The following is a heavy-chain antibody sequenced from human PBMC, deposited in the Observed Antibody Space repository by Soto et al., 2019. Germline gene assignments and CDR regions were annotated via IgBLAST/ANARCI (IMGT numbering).Heavy chain of an antibody. Sequence: EVQLVESGGGLVKPGGSLRLSCAASGFTFSSYSMNWVRQAPGKGLEWVSAISSSSSYIYYADSVKGRFTISRDNAKNSLYLQMKSLRAEETAVYYCARDKQWLVRGYSYGMDVWGQGTTVTVSS. CDR2: ISSSSSYI. D-gene: IGHD6-19*01. CDR1: GFTFSSYS. CDR3: ARDKQWLVRGYSYGMDV. V-gene: IGHV3-21*01. J-gene: IGHJ6*02.